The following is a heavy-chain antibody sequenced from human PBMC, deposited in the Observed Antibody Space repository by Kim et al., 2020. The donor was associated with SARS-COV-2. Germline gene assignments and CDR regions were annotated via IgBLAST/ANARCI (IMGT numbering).Heavy chain of an antibody. Sequence: YTDSRKGRIPTSRDNSKNTLYLQMNSMRAEDTAVYYCAREDIVVVPAIDYWGQGTLVTVSS. V-gene: IGHV3-33*01. D-gene: IGHD2-2*01. J-gene: IGHJ4*02. CDR3: AREDIVVVPAIDY.